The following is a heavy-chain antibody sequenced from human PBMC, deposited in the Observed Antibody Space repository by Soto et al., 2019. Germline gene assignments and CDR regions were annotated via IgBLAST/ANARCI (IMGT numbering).Heavy chain of an antibody. Sequence: GASVKVSCKASGYTFTRYGISWVRQAPGQGLEWMGWISAYNGNTNYAQKLQGRVTITTDTSTSTAYMELRSLRSDDTVVYFCARDRGLRRYYGMDVWGQGTTVTVSS. CDR1: GYTFTRYG. CDR3: ARDRGLRRYYGMDV. J-gene: IGHJ6*02. D-gene: IGHD4-17*01. CDR2: ISAYNGNT. V-gene: IGHV1-18*01.